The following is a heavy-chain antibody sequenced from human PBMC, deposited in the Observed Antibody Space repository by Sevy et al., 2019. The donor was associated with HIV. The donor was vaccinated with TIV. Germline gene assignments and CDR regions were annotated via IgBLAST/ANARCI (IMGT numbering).Heavy chain of an antibody. J-gene: IGHJ1*01. V-gene: IGHV3-30*04. CDR2: TSYDGSHK. CDR3: ARGVNDDVFFQY. Sequence: GGSLRLSCTVSGFIFSNFAMHWVRQAPGKGLEWVAVTSYDGSHKYYADSVKGRFTVSRDNSRNILSLEMNSLRRDDTAVYYCARGVNDDVFFQYWGQGTLVTVSS. CDR1: GFIFSNFA. D-gene: IGHD3-16*01.